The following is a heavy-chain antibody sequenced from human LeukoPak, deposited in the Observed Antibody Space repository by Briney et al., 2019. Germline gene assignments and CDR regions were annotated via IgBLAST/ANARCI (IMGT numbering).Heavy chain of an antibody. CDR3: ARAAQSGKSGWTPQYYYYYMDV. D-gene: IGHD6-19*01. Sequence: SVKVSCKASGGSFSSYAISWVRQAPGQGLEGMGVIIPIFGTANYAQKFQGRVTITADESTSTAYMELSSLRSEDTAVYYCARAAQSGKSGWTPQYYYYYMDVWGKGTTDTVSS. CDR2: IIPIFGTA. J-gene: IGHJ6*03. V-gene: IGHV1-69*13. CDR1: GGSFSSYA.